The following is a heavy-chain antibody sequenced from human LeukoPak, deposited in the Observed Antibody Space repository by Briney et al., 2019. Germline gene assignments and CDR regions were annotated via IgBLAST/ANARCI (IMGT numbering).Heavy chain of an antibody. J-gene: IGHJ3*02. V-gene: IGHV3-30*03. CDR3: ARDRAPGGGDAFDI. CDR1: GFTFSSYG. CDR2: ISYDGSNK. Sequence: GSLRLSCAASGFTFSSYGMHWVRQAPGKGLEWVAVISYDGSNKYYADSVKGRFTISRDNSKNTLYLQMNSLRAEDTAVYYCARDRAPGGGDAFDIWGQGTMVTVSS. D-gene: IGHD3-16*01.